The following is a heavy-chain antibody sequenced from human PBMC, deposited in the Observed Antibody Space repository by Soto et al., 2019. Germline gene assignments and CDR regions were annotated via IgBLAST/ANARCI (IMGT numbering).Heavy chain of an antibody. J-gene: IGHJ5*02. CDR3: AREGVGAAGTDNWFDP. D-gene: IGHD6-13*01. Sequence: PSETLSLTCTVSGGSISSGGYYWSWIRQHPGKGLEWIGYIYYSGSTYYNPSLKSRVTISVDTSKNQFSLKLSSVTAADTAVYYCAREGVGAAGTDNWFDPWGQGTLVTVSS. V-gene: IGHV4-31*03. CDR1: GGSISSGGYY. CDR2: IYYSGST.